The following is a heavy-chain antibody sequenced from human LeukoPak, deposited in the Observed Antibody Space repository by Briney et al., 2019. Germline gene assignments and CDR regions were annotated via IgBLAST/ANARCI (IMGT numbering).Heavy chain of an antibody. D-gene: IGHD3-10*01. CDR1: GGSISSSNCY. J-gene: IGHJ5*02. V-gene: IGHV4-61*02. CDR3: ASDHGSGNYDWLDP. CDR2: IYTSGST. Sequence: SETLSLTCSVSGGSISSSNCYWNWIRQPAGKGLEWIGRIYTSGSTNYNPSLKSRVTISIDTSKNQFSLKLNSVTAADTAVYYCASDHGSGNYDWLDPWGQGTLVTVSS.